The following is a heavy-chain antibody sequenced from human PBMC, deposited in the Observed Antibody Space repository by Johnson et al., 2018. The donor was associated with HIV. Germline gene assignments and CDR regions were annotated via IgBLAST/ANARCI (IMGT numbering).Heavy chain of an antibody. CDR2: INWHGGST. D-gene: IGHD6-13*01. V-gene: IGHV3-20*04. CDR3: ATSGDKYSSNWGDAFDI. CDR1: GFTFDDYG. J-gene: IGHJ3*02. Sequence: EVQLVESGGGVVRPGGSLRLSCAASGFTFDDYGMSWVRQAPGKGLEWVSGINWHGGSTGYADSVKGRFTISRDAAENSLSLQMNSLRAEDTAVYYCATSGDKYSSNWGDAFDIWGQGTMVTVSS.